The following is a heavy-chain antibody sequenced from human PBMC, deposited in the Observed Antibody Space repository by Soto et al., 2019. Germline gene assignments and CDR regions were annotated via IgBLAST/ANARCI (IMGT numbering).Heavy chain of an antibody. V-gene: IGHV1-2*04. CDR3: ARDFRLDDSSGYLPYYYGMDV. Sequence: ASVKVSCKASGYTFTGYYMHWVRQAPGQGLEWMGWINPNSGGTNYAQKFQGWVTMTRDTSISTAYMELSRLRSDDTAVYYCARDFRLDDSSGYLPYYYGMDVWGQGTTVTVSS. CDR2: INPNSGGT. J-gene: IGHJ6*02. D-gene: IGHD3-22*01. CDR1: GYTFTGYY.